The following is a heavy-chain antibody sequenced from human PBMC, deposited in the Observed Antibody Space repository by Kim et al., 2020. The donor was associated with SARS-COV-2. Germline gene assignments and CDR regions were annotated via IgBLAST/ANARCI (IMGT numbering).Heavy chain of an antibody. CDR3: ARERWLQSGGGFDY. J-gene: IGHJ4*02. D-gene: IGHD5-12*01. Sequence: QKFQGRVTITRDTSASTAYMELSSLRSEDTAVYYCARERWLQSGGGFDYWGQGTLVTVSS. V-gene: IGHV1-3*01.